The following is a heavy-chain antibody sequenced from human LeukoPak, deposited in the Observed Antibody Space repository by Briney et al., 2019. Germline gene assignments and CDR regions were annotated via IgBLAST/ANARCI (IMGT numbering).Heavy chain of an antibody. V-gene: IGHV4-59*01. Sequence: PSETLSLTCTVSGGSISSYYWSWIRQPPGKGLEWIVSIYYSGSTNYNPSLKSRVTISVVTSKNQFSLKLSSVTAADTAVYYCARARIAVAGRADAFDIWGQGTMVTVSS. CDR2: IYYSGST. CDR3: ARARIAVAGRADAFDI. CDR1: GGSISSYY. J-gene: IGHJ3*02. D-gene: IGHD6-19*01.